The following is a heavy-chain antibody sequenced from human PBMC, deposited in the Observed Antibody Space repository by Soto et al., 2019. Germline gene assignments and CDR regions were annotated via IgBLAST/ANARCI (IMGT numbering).Heavy chain of an antibody. CDR1: GFTVSSNY. V-gene: IGHV3-53*01. CDR2: IYSGGST. CDR3: ASQSLNYYYYGMDV. J-gene: IGHJ6*02. Sequence: EVQLVESGGGLIQPGGSLRLSCAASGFTVSSNYMSWVRQASGKGLEWVSVIYSGGSTYYADSVKGRFTISRDNSKNTLYLQMNSLRAEDTAVYYCASQSLNYYYYGMDVWGQGTTVTVSS.